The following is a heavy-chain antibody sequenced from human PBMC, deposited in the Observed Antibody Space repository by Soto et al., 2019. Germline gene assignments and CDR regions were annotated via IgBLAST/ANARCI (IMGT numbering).Heavy chain of an antibody. V-gene: IGHV1-8*01. CDR3: ARALDWLSLYYYCMDG. Sequence: QVQLVQSGAEVKKPGASVKVSCKASGYTFTSYDINWVRQATGQGLEWMGWMNPNSGNTGYAQKFQGRVTMTRNTSIRTAYMELSSLRSEDTAVYYCARALDWLSLYYYCMDGWGKGTTVTVSS. CDR1: GYTFTSYD. CDR2: MNPNSGNT. D-gene: IGHD3-3*01. J-gene: IGHJ6*03.